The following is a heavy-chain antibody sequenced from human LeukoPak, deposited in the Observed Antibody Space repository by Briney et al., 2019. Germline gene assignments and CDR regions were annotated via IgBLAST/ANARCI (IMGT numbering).Heavy chain of an antibody. CDR3: ASSLAYYDSSGYYFLRDY. CDR2: INHSGST. D-gene: IGHD3-22*01. J-gene: IGHJ4*02. CDR1: GGSFSGYY. Sequence: PSETLSHTCAVYGGSFSGYYWSWIRQPPGKGLEWIGEINHSGSTNYNPSLKSRVTISVDTSKNQLSLKLSSVTAADTAVYYCASSLAYYDSSGYYFLRDYWGQGTLVTVSS. V-gene: IGHV4-34*01.